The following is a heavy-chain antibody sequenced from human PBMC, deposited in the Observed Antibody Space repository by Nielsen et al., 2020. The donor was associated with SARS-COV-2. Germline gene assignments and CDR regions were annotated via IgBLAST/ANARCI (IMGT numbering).Heavy chain of an antibody. D-gene: IGHD3-9*01. V-gene: IGHV4-34*01. CDR3: AREDSPSTGYSNGVTWFDP. CDR1: TGSFSGHY. CDR2: INHSGGT. Sequence: SETLSLTCAVYTGSFSGHYWTWIRQPPGQGVEWIGEINHSGGTNYKPSLESRVTISVDASKSQFSLKLNSVTAADTAVYYCAREDSPSTGYSNGVTWFDPWGQGILVTVSS. J-gene: IGHJ5*02.